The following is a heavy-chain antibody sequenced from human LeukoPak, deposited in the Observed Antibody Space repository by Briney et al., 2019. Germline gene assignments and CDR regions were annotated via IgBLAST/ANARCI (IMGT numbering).Heavy chain of an antibody. Sequence: SETLSLTCTVSGGSISSYYWSWIRQPPGKGLEWIGEINHSGSTNYNPSLKSRVTISVDTSKNQFSLKLSSVTAADTAVYYCARVPNNWGHGTLVTVSS. V-gene: IGHV4-34*01. CDR2: INHSGST. CDR1: GGSISSYY. J-gene: IGHJ4*01. D-gene: IGHD2-8*01. CDR3: ARVPNN.